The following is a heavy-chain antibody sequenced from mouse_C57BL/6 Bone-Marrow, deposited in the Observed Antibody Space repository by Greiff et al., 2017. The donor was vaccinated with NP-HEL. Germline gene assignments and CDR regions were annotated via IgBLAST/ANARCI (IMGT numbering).Heavy chain of an antibody. V-gene: IGHV1-72*01. CDR3: ARGGVLWLRRDFDY. J-gene: IGHJ2*01. D-gene: IGHD2-2*01. Sequence: QVQLQKPGAELVKPGASVKLSCKASGYTFTSYGMHWVKQRPGRGLEGIGRIDPIRGGTKYNEKFKSKATLTVDKPSSTAYMQLSSLTSEDSAVYYCARGGVLWLRRDFDYWGQGTTLTVSS. CDR1: GYTFTSYG. CDR2: IDPIRGGT.